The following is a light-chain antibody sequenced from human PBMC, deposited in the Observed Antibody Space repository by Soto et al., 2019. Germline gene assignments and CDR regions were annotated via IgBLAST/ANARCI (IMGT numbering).Light chain of an antibody. V-gene: IGLV3-1*01. CDR3: QAWDSSTAHVV. Sequence: SYELTEPPSVSVYPGQTASITCSGYKLGDKHVSWYQQKPGQSPVLVMYQDNKRPSGIPERFSGSNSGNTATLTVSGTQAMDEADYYCQAWDSSTAHVVFGGGTKLTVL. CDR1: KLGDKH. J-gene: IGLJ2*01. CDR2: QDN.